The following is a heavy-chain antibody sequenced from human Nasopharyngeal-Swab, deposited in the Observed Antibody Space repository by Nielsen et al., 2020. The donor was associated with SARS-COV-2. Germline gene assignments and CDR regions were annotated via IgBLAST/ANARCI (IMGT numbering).Heavy chain of an antibody. J-gene: IGHJ6*03. CDR3: ARVGGATNHYYYYMDV. Sequence: LKISCAAYGFTFSSYSMNWVRQAPGKGLEWVSSISSSSSYIYYADSVKGRFTISRDNAKNSLYLQMNSLRAEDTAVYYCARVGGATNHYYYYMDVWGKGTTVTVSS. V-gene: IGHV3-21*01. CDR2: ISSSSSYI. CDR1: GFTFSSYS. D-gene: IGHD1-26*01.